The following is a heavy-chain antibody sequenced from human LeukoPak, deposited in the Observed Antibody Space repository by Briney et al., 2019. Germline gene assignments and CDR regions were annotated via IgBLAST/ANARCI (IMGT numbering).Heavy chain of an antibody. V-gene: IGHV3-74*01. D-gene: IGHD4/OR15-4a*01. Sequence: PGGSLRLSCAASGFSVRTYWMSWVRQAPGKGLVWLSRISSDGTITSYADAVKGRFTLSRDNSKNTLYLQMNSLRAEDTAVYYCARRAGAYSHPYDYWGQGTLVTVSS. J-gene: IGHJ4*02. CDR1: GFSVRTYW. CDR3: ARRAGAYSHPYDY. CDR2: ISSDGTIT.